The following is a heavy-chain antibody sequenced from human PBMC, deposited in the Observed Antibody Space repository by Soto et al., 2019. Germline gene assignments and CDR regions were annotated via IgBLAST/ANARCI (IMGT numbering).Heavy chain of an antibody. CDR1: GYTFTSYD. Sequence: ASVKVSCKASGYTFTSYDINWVRQATGQGLEWMGWMNPNSGNTGYAQKFQGRVTMTRNTSISTAYMELSSLRSEDTAVYYCARRQSSLIYYYYYGMDVWGQGTTVTVSS. D-gene: IGHD2-8*01. V-gene: IGHV1-8*01. CDR3: ARRQSSLIYYYYYGMDV. CDR2: MNPNSGNT. J-gene: IGHJ6*02.